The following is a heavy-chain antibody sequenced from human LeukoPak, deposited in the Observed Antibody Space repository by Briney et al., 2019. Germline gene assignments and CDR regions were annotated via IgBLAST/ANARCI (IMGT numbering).Heavy chain of an antibody. V-gene: IGHV4-59*01. Sequence: SETLSLTCSVSGSSITNYCWNWIRQPPGKGLEWIGYNCDSDNTDYKPSLKSRVTISVDTSKNQFSLKLSSVTAADTAVYYCARAIGYYYDSSGYPQTNWFDPWGQGTLVTVSS. CDR2: NCDSDNT. CDR3: ARAIGYYYDSSGYPQTNWFDP. CDR1: GSSITNYC. D-gene: IGHD3-22*01. J-gene: IGHJ5*02.